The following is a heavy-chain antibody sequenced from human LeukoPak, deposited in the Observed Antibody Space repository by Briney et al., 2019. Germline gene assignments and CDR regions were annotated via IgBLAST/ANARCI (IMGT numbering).Heavy chain of an antibody. CDR2: INPNSGDT. CDR1: GYTFTGYN. V-gene: IGHV1-2*02. CDR3: ARIEGYYYDSSGYYKSFNFDY. J-gene: IGHJ4*02. Sequence: ASVKVSCKTSGYTFTGYNLHWVRQAPGQGLEWMGWINPNSGDTKYAQKFRGRVTMTRDTSISTAYMELSGLRSDDTAVYYCARIEGYYYDSSGYYKSFNFDYWGQGTLVTVSS. D-gene: IGHD3-22*01.